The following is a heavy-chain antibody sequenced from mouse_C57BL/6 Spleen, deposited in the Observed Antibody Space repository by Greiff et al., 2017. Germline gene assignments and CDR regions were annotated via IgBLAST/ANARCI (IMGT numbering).Heavy chain of an antibody. V-gene: IGHV7-3*01. CDR3: ARYSSYGPFAY. D-gene: IGHD1-1*02. Sequence: EVMLVESGGGLVQPGGSLSLSCAASGFTFTDYYMSWVRQPPGKALEWLGFIRNKANGYTTEYSASVKGRFTISRDNSQSILYLQMNALRAEDSATYYCARYSSYGPFAYWGQGTLVTVSA. J-gene: IGHJ3*01. CDR2: IRNKANGYTT. CDR1: GFTFTDYY.